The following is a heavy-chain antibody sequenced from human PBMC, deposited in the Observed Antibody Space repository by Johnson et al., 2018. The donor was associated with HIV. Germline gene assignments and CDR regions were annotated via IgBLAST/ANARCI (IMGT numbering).Heavy chain of an antibody. CDR2: ISYDGSNK. CDR1: GFTFSSYG. V-gene: IGHV3-30*03. Sequence: QVQLVESGGGVVQPGRSLRLSCAASGFTFSSYGLHWVRQAPGKGLARVAVISYDGSNKYYADSVKVRCTISRDNSKNTLYLQMNSLRPEDTAVYYCARDGAIAGAATEALDLWGQGTMVIVSS. J-gene: IGHJ3*01. CDR3: ARDGAIAGAATEALDL. D-gene: IGHD1-26*01.